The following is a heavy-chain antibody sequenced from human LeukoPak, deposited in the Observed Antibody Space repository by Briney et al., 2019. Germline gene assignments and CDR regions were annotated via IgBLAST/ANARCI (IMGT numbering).Heavy chain of an antibody. CDR3: ARGSDTAAGLY. Sequence: SQTLSLTCAVYGGSFSGYYWSWIRQPPGKGLEWIGEINHSGSTNYNPSLKSRVSISVDSSKNQFSLKVSSVTAADTAVYYCARGSDTAAGLYWGQGTLVTVSS. CDR2: INHSGST. J-gene: IGHJ4*02. CDR1: GGSFSGYY. D-gene: IGHD6-13*01. V-gene: IGHV4-34*01.